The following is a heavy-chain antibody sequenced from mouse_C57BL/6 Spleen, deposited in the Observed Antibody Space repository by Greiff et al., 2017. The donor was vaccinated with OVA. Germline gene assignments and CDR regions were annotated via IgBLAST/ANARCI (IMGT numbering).Heavy chain of an antibody. D-gene: IGHD1-1*01. CDR2: IYPGDGDT. V-gene: IGHV1-82*01. CDR1: GYAFSSSW. J-gene: IGHJ2*01. CDR3: ARGFITTVVAKDY. Sequence: VQLQQSGPELVKPGASVKISCKASGYAFSSSWMNWVKQRPGKGLEWIGRIYPGDGDTNYNGKFKGKATLTADKSSSTAYMQLSSLTSEDSAVYFCARGFITTVVAKDYWGQGTTLTVSS.